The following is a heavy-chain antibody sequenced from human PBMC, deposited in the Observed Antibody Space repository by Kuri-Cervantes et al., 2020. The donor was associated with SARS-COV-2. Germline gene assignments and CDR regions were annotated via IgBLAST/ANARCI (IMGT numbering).Heavy chain of an antibody. V-gene: IGHV4-34*01. CDR3: ARVPIAAPEY. J-gene: IGHJ4*02. Sequence: GSLRLSCAVYGGSFSGYYWSWIRQPPGKGLEWIGSIYHSGSTYYNPSLKSRVTISVDTSKNQFSLKLSSVTAADTAVYYCARVPIAAPEYWGQGTLVTVSS. CDR1: GGSFSGYY. D-gene: IGHD6-13*01. CDR2: IYHSGST.